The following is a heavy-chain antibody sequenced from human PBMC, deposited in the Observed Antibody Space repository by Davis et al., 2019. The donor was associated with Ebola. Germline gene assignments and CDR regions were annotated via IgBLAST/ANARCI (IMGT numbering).Heavy chain of an antibody. CDR1: GGSISSSSYY. CDR3: ARGVGAITPFDY. D-gene: IGHD1-26*01. CDR2: IYYSGST. V-gene: IGHV4-39*01. Sequence: SETLSLTCTVSGGSISSSSYYWGWIRQPPGKGLEWIGSIYYSGSTYYNPSLKSRVTISVDTSKNQFSLKLSSVTAADTAVYYCARGVGAITPFDYWGQGTLVIVSS. J-gene: IGHJ4*02.